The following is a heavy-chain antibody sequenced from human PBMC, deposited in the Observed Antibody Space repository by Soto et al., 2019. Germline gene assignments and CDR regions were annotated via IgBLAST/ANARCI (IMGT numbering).Heavy chain of an antibody. CDR2: IYYSGST. D-gene: IGHD2-2*01. CDR3: ARDDCSSTSCYGYNWFDP. Sequence: SATLSLTCTVSGGSISSYYWSWIRQPPGKGLEWIGYIYYSGSTNYNPSLKSRVTISVDTSKNQFSLKLSSVTAADTAVYYCARDDCSSTSCYGYNWFDPWGQGTLVTVS. V-gene: IGHV4-59*01. J-gene: IGHJ5*02. CDR1: GGSISSYY.